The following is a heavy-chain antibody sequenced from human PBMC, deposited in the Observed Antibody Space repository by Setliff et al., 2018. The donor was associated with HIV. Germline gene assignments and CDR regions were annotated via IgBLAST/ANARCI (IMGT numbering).Heavy chain of an antibody. CDR1: GGSISSGDYY. J-gene: IGHJ2*01. V-gene: IGHV4-30-4*08. Sequence: SETLSLTCTVSGGSISSGDYYWTWIRQPPGKGLEWIGYIYNSGSTYYEPSLRGRVTISIDRSKNQFSLKLNSVTAADTAVYYCARETNASGSLTAYWYFDLWGRGTLVAVSS. CDR2: IYNSGST. CDR3: ARETNASGSLTAYWYFDL. D-gene: IGHD3-10*01.